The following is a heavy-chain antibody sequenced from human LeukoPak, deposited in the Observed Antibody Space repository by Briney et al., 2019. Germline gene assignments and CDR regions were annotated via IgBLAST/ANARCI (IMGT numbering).Heavy chain of an antibody. CDR1: GFTFSSYG. V-gene: IGHV3-30*18. CDR2: ISYDGSNK. Sequence: GGSLRLSCAASGFTFSSYGMHWVRQAPGKGLKWVAVISYDGSNKYYADSVKGRFTISRDNSKNTLYLQMNSLRAEDTAVYYCAKDFVSSYGSGSWGQGTLVTVSS. CDR3: AKDFVSSYGSGS. D-gene: IGHD3-10*01. J-gene: IGHJ4*02.